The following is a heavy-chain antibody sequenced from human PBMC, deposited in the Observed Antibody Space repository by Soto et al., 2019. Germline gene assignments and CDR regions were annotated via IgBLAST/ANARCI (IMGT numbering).Heavy chain of an antibody. J-gene: IGHJ4*02. D-gene: IGHD4-4*01. CDR3: VSYRGAFYFDH. V-gene: IGHV4-59*13. CDR1: GGSISSNY. CDR2: VYYGGT. Sequence: PETWSPTCTVSGGSISSNYWAWIRQSPGKGLNWIGFVYYGGTNYHPSFASGVTMSVDTPKKQFSLVMSDVTAADTAVYYCVSYRGAFYFDHWGQGTLVTVSS.